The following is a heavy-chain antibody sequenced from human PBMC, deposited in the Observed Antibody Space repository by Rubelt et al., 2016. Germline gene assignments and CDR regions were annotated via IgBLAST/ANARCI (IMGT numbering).Heavy chain of an antibody. J-gene: IGHJ4*02. D-gene: IGHD1-26*01. CDR2: ISGSSGSP. CDR3: AKDRGGSYYAGHY. Sequence: EVQLLESGGGLVQPGGSLRLSCVASGFTFSAYAMTWVRQAPGKGLEWVSHISGSSGSPYYADSVKGRFTISRDNSRNTLYLQMNSLRAEGTAVYYCAKDRGGSYYAGHYWGQGTLVTVSS. V-gene: IGHV3-23*01. CDR1: GFTFSAYA.